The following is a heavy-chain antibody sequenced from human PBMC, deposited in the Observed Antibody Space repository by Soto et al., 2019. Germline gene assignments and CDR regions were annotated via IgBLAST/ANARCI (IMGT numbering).Heavy chain of an antibody. Sequence: PSETLSLTCTVSGGSISSDDFYWSWIRQPPGQGLEWIGYFFYSGSTYYNPSLMSRVSISVDTSKNQFSLKLSSVTAADTAVYYCAITTRYYDILSGLVYWGQGTLVTVSS. D-gene: IGHD3-9*01. V-gene: IGHV4-30-4*01. CDR2: FFYSGST. CDR3: AITTRYYDILSGLVY. J-gene: IGHJ4*02. CDR1: GGSISSDDFY.